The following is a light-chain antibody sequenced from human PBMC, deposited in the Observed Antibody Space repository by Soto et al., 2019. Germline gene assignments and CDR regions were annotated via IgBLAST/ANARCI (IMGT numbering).Light chain of an antibody. Sequence: DIPMTPSPSSVSASVGARVTITCRASQGISSWLAWYQQRPGKAPKLLIYSASTLQSGVPSRFGGSGSGTDFTLTISRLEPEDFAVYYCQQYGSSLWTFGQGTKVDI. J-gene: IGKJ1*01. CDR2: SAS. V-gene: IGKV1-12*01. CDR3: QQYGSSLWT. CDR1: QGISSW.